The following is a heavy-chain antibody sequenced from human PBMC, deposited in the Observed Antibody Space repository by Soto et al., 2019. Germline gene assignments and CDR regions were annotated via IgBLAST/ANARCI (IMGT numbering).Heavy chain of an antibody. J-gene: IGHJ5*02. Sequence: QVHLRESGPGLVKPSGTLSLICVVSGDSVTSDHWWTWVRQPPGKGLEWIGEIFDAGDTNYNPSLESRLALSVEKSKRQFSLRMTSVTAADTAIYYGAGAVGRRTVPDRWGPGTLVTVSS. CDR1: GDSVTSDHW. CDR2: IFDAGDT. D-gene: IGHD1-1*01. V-gene: IGHV4-4*02. CDR3: AGAVGRRTVPDR.